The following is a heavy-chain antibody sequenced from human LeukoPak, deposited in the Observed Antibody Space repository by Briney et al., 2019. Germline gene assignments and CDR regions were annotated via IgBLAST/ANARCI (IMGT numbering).Heavy chain of an antibody. J-gene: IGHJ5*02. CDR3: VRQMIRFWFDP. V-gene: IGHV3-7*01. CDR1: GFTFSLYR. CDR2: IKPDGSQK. Sequence: RGSLRLSCAASGFTFSLYRMTWVRQSPGKGLEWVADIKPDGSQKYSVDSVKGRFTISRDNAKNSLFLQMNSLRAEDTAVYYCVRQMIRFWFDPWGQGTQVTVSS. D-gene: IGHD3-16*01.